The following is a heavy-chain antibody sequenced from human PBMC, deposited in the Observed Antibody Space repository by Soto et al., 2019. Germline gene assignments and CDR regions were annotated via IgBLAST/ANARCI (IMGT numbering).Heavy chain of an antibody. CDR2: ISSSGSTI. CDR3: ASYYYDSSGYYWDY. D-gene: IGHD3-22*01. CDR1: GFTFSSYE. Sequence: SGGSLRLSCAASGFTFSSYEMNWVRQAPGKGLEWVSYISSSGSTIYYADSVKGRFTISRDNAKNSLYLQMNSLRAEDTAVYYCASYYYDSSGYYWDYWGQGTLVTVSS. V-gene: IGHV3-48*03. J-gene: IGHJ4*02.